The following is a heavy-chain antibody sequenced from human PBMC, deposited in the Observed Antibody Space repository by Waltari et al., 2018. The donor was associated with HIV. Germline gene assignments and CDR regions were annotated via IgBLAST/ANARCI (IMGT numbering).Heavy chain of an antibody. CDR3: ARSNDYGASLDY. Sequence: QVQLVQSGAEVKKPGASVKVSCRASGYTFTGYYMHWVRLAPGQGREWMGGNNPNTGGANYAQKFQGRGTMTRDTSISTVYMELSSLKSDDTAVYYCARSNDYGASLDYWGQGALVTVSS. D-gene: IGHD4-17*01. CDR1: GYTFTGYY. J-gene: IGHJ4*02. V-gene: IGHV1-2*02. CDR2: NNPNTGGA.